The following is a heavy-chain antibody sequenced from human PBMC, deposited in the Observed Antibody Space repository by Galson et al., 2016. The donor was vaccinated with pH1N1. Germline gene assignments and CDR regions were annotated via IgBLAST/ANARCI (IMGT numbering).Heavy chain of an antibody. Sequence: SLRLSCAASGFTFSRYFMSWVRQAPGKGLEWVANIKEDGSERYYVDSVRGRFTVSRDNSKNTLFLQMNSLRAEDTAIYYCARDSSLWSAEWELFDYWGQGTLVTVSS. J-gene: IGHJ4*02. V-gene: IGHV3-7*01. D-gene: IGHD1-26*01. CDR3: ARDSSLWSAEWELFDY. CDR2: IKEDGSER. CDR1: GFTFSRYF.